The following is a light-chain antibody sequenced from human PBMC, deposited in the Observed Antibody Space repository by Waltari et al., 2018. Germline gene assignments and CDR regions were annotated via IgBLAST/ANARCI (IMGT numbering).Light chain of an antibody. CDR2: DVN. CDR3: CSYAGNYLRV. V-gene: IGLV2-11*01. Sequence: QSALTQPRSVSGSPGQSVTISCTGTSRDVGYYNYVAWYPQQPGKAPKVIIYDVNERPSGVPDSFSGSKSGYTASLSISGLQAEDEADYYCCSYAGNYLRVFGGGTKLTVL. J-gene: IGLJ2*01. CDR1: SRDVGYYNY.